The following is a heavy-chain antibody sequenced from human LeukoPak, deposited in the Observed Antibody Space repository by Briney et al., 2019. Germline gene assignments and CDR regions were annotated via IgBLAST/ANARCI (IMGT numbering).Heavy chain of an antibody. CDR3: ARAVITTHIDY. J-gene: IGHJ4*02. CDR2: IYYSGST. Sequence: SQTLSLTCTVSGDSISSGDYYWTWIRQPPGKGLEWIGYIYYSGSTYYNPSLKSRVTISVDTSKNQFSLKLSSVTAADTAVYYCARAVITTHIDYWAREPWSPSPQ. CDR1: GDSISSGDYY. V-gene: IGHV4-30-4*01. D-gene: IGHD3-22*01.